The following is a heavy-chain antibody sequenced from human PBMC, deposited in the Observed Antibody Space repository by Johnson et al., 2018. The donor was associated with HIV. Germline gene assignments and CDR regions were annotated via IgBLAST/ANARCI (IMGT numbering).Heavy chain of an antibody. CDR3: ARERNMIVVDDDAFDI. D-gene: IGHD3-22*01. CDR1: GFTVSSNY. V-gene: IGHV3-66*02. CDR2: IFTVGDV. Sequence: VQLVESGGGLVQPGGSLRLSCAASGFTVSSNYMSWVRQAPGKGLERVSVIFTVGDVYYADHVQGRFTISRYNSKNTLYLQMHSLRAEDTAGYYCARERNMIVVDDDAFDIWGQGTMVTVSS. J-gene: IGHJ3*02.